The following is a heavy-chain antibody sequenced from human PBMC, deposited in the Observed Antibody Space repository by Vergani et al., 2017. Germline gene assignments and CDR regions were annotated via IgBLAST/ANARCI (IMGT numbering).Heavy chain of an antibody. V-gene: IGHV4-59*01. CDR3: ARVQYYDSSGYANWFDP. CDR1: GGSISSYY. CDR2: IYYSGST. D-gene: IGHD3-22*01. Sequence: QVQLQESGPGLVKPSETLSLTCTVSGGSISSYYWSWIRQPPGKGLEWIRYIYYSGSTNYNPSLKSRVTISVDTSKNQFSLKLSSVTAADTAVYYCARVQYYDSSGYANWFDPWGQGTLVTVSS. J-gene: IGHJ5*02.